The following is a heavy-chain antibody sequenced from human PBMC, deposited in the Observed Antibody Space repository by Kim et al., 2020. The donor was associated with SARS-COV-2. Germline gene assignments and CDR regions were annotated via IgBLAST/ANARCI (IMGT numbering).Heavy chain of an antibody. J-gene: IGHJ4*02. V-gene: IGHV3-30*07. D-gene: IGHD1-26*01. CDR3: AREPYWELLHGGLDY. Sequence: ADSVKGRFTTSRDTSKSTRYLQMNSLRAEDTAVYYCAREPYWELLHGGLDYWGQGTLVTVSS.